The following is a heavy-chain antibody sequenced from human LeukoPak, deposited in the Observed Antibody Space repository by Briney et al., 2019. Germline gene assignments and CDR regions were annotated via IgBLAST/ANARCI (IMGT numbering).Heavy chain of an antibody. V-gene: IGHV4-34*01. CDR1: GVSVSGNC. J-gene: IGHJ4*02. D-gene: IGHD6-13*01. CDR2: INHSGST. CDR3: ARGPGAAAAKPKKAPKPGYYFDY. Sequence: PSESPSPTCALYGVSVSGNCWSWIRQPPGKGLEWIGEINHSGSTNYNPSLKSRVTISVDTSKNQFSLKLSSVTAADTAVYYCARGPGAAAAKPKKAPKPGYYFDYWGQGTLVTVSS.